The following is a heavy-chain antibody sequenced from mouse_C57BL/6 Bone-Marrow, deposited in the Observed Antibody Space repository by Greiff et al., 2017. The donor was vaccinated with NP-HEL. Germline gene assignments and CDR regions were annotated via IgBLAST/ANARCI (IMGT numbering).Heavy chain of an antibody. D-gene: IGHD6-1*01. CDR3: ARGESWGAFFDY. CDR2: IYPGDGDT. V-gene: IGHV1-82*01. J-gene: IGHJ2*01. Sequence: QVQLQQSGPELVKPGASVKISCKASGYTFSTSWMNWMKQRPGKGLEWIGRIYPGDGDTHYSGTFEGKASLTADQSSNSAYMQLSSLTSEDSAVYFCARGESWGAFFDYWGQGTTLTVSS. CDR1: GYTFSTSW.